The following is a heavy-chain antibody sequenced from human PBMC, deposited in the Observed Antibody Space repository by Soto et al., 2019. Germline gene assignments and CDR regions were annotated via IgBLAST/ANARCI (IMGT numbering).Heavy chain of an antibody. D-gene: IGHD6-13*01. V-gene: IGHV4-59*01. CDR1: GGSISSYY. CDR2: IYYSGST. Sequence: PSETLSLTCTVSGGSISSYYWSWIRQPPGKGLEWIGYIYYSGSTNYNPSLKSRVTISVDTSKNQFSLKLSSVTAADTAMYYWAASCGNAWYTYWGQGTLGTVSS. CDR3: AASCGNAWYTY. J-gene: IGHJ4*02.